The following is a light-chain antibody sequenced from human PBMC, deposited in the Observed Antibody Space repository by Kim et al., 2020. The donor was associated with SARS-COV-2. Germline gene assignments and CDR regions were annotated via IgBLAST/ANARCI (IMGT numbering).Light chain of an antibody. J-gene: IGLJ1*01. V-gene: IGLV2-14*03. CDR1: SSDVGGYDY. CDR3: SSYTSSNINYV. Sequence: QPITISCTGTSSDVGGYDYVAWYQHHPGKAPKLMLFDVSKRPSGVSNRFSGSKSGNTASLTISGLQAEDEADYYCSSYTSSNINYVFGTGTKVTVL. CDR2: DVS.